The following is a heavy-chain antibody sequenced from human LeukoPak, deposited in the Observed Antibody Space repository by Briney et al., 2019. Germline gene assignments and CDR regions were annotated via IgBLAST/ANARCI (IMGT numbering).Heavy chain of an antibody. Sequence: GASVKVSCKASGYTFTSYAMNWVRQAPGQGLEWMGWINTNTGNPTYAQGFTGRFVFSLDTSVSTAYLQISSLKAEDTAVYYCARVRGTYYYDSSGQGTGVFDIWGQGTMVTVSS. V-gene: IGHV7-4-1*02. CDR3: ARVRGTYYYDSSGQGTGVFDI. J-gene: IGHJ3*02. CDR1: GYTFTSYA. CDR2: INTNTGNP. D-gene: IGHD3-22*01.